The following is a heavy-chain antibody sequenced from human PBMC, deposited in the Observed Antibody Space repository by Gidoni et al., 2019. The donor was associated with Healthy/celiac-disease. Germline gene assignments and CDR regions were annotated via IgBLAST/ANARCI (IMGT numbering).Heavy chain of an antibody. V-gene: IGHV4-59*01. J-gene: IGHJ6*02. CDR1: GGSISSSY. CDR2: IYYIGST. CDR3: ARLKYYYGSGSNYYYYGMDV. Sequence: QVQLQESGPGLVKPSETLSLTCTVSGGSISSSYWSWIRQPPGKGLEWIGYIYYIGSTNYNPSLKIRVTISVDTSKNQFSLKLSSVTAADTAVYYCARLKYYYGSGSNYYYYGMDVWGQGTTVTVSS. D-gene: IGHD3-10*01.